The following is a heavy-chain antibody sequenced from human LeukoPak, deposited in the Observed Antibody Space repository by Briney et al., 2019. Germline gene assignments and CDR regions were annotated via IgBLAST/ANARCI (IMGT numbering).Heavy chain of an antibody. J-gene: IGHJ6*03. Sequence: SETLSLTCAVYGGSFSGYYWSWIRQPPGKGLEWIGEIYHSGSTNYNPSLKSRVTISVDTSKNQFSLKLSSVTAADTAVYYCARGIVVVPAAKVPYYYYMDVWGKGTTVTVSS. V-gene: IGHV4-34*01. CDR1: GGSFSGYY. D-gene: IGHD2-2*01. CDR3: ARGIVVVPAAKVPYYYYMDV. CDR2: IYHSGST.